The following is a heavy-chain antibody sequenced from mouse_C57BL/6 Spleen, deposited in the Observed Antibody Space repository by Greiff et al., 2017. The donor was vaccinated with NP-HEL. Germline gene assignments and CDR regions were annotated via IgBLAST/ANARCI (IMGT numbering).Heavy chain of an antibody. Sequence: VQLQQSGPELVKPGASVTISCKASGYAFSSSWMNWVKQRPGKGLEWIGRIYPGDGDTNYNGKFKGKATLTADKSSSTAYMQLSSLTSEDSAVYFCARYDYDKNAMDYWGQGTSVTVSS. CDR3: ARYDYDKNAMDY. CDR2: IYPGDGDT. D-gene: IGHD2-4*01. V-gene: IGHV1-82*01. CDR1: GYAFSSSW. J-gene: IGHJ4*01.